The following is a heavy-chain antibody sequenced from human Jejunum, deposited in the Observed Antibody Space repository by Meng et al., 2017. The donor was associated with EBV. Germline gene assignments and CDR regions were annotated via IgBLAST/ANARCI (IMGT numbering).Heavy chain of an antibody. CDR1: GGYVSSGTYY. D-gene: IGHD1-1*01. V-gene: IGHV4-61*01. CDR3: ARNWNF. CDR2: IYNSGST. Sequence: LQECGPGLVKPSETLSLTCTVSGGYVSSGTYYWTWIRQPPGKGLEWIGYIYNSGSTNYNPSLKSRVTISLDTSKNQFSLKLSSVTAADTAMYYCARNWNFWGQGTLVTVSS. J-gene: IGHJ4*02.